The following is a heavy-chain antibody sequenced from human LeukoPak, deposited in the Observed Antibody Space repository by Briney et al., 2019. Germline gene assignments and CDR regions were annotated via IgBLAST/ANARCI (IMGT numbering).Heavy chain of an antibody. Sequence: ASVKVSCKASGYTFTSYGISWVRQAPGQGLEWMGRISAYNGNTNYAQKLQGRVTMTTDTSTSTAYMELRSLRSDDTAVYYCARLYIAARPLSKLILYYFDYWGQGTLVTVSS. V-gene: IGHV1-18*01. CDR2: ISAYNGNT. CDR1: GYTFTSYG. CDR3: ARLYIAARPLSKLILYYFDY. J-gene: IGHJ4*02. D-gene: IGHD6-6*01.